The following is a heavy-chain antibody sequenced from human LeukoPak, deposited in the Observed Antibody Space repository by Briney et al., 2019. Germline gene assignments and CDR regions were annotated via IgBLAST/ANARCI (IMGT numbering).Heavy chain of an antibody. J-gene: IGHJ5*02. CDR3: ARDNSVDDNAWWFDP. CDR2: INAGNGNT. V-gene: IGHV1-3*03. CDR1: GYTFTSYA. Sequence: ASVKVSCKASGYTFTSYAMHWVRQAPGQRLEWMGWINAGNGNTKYSQEFQGRVTMTRDVSTSTDYLELSSLRSEDTAIYYCARDNSVDDNAWWFDPWGQGTLVTVSS. D-gene: IGHD3-22*01.